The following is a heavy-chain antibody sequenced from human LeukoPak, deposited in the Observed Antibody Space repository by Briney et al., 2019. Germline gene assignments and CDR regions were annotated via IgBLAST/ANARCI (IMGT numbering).Heavy chain of an antibody. CDR2: IIPIFGTA. J-gene: IGHJ4*02. D-gene: IGHD2-21*02. CDR1: GGTFSSYA. Sequence: SVKVSCKASGGTFSSYAISWVRQAPGQGLEWMGGIIPIFGTANYAQKFQGRVTITADESTSTAYMELSSLRSEDTAVYYCARSSPPRLYCGGDCFPLLFDYWGRGTLVTVSS. CDR3: ARSSPPRLYCGGDCFPLLFDY. V-gene: IGHV1-69*01.